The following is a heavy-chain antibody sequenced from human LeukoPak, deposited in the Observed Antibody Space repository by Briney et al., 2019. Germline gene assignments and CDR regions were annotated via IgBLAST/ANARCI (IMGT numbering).Heavy chain of an antibody. J-gene: IGHJ4*02. CDR2: INPNAGTT. CDR1: GYSFTTYY. V-gene: IGHV1-46*01. D-gene: IGHD6-13*01. Sequence: GASVKVSCTASGYSFTTYYMHWVRQAPGQGLEWMGAINPNAGTTSYTQKVQGRVTMTRDTSTSTVFMELTSLRPEDTAVYYCARGIAMAAVGTQIDYWGQGTLVTVSS. CDR3: ARGIAMAAVGTQIDY.